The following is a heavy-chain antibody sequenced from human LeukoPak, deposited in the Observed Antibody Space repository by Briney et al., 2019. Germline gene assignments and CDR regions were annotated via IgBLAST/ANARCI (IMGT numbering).Heavy chain of an antibody. V-gene: IGHV4-34*01. D-gene: IGHD3-10*01. Sequence: SETLSLTCAVYGGSFSGYSWNWISQPPVKGLEWIGEINHSGGTNYNPSLKSRVTISVDTSKKQFSLKLSSVTAADTAVYYCARGVDYYGVWGQGTLVTVSS. J-gene: IGHJ4*02. CDR2: INHSGGT. CDR3: ARGVDYYGV. CDR1: GGSFSGYS.